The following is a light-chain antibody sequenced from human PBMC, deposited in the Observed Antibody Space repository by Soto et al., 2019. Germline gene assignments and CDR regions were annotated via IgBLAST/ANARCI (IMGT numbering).Light chain of an antibody. Sequence: SVLCHPSSVYGSPGQPITFYCTVTSSDVGAYNYDSWYQQYPGEAPKVIIYDVSHRPAGVSNRFSGSKSGNTASLTISGLQTKDEADYYCSSYTSATTYVFGTGTKGTVL. CDR3: SSYTSATTYV. V-gene: IGLV2-14*01. CDR2: DVS. CDR1: SSDVGAYNY. J-gene: IGLJ1*01.